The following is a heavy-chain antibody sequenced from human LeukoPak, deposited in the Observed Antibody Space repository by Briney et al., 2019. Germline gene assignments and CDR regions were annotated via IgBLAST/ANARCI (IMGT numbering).Heavy chain of an antibody. CDR1: GFTFRNYW. V-gene: IGHV3-7*01. J-gene: IGHJ5*02. Sequence: PGGSLRLSRAGSGFTFRNYWMSWVRQAPGRGLDWVATIKQDGILKHYADSVKGRFTISRDNAENSLYLQMDSLRVDDTAVYYCARLGGETTRFDLWGQGALVTVSS. D-gene: IGHD1-7*01. CDR3: ARLGGETTRFDL. CDR2: IKQDGILK.